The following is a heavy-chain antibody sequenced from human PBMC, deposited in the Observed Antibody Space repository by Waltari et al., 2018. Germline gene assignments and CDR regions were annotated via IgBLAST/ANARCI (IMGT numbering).Heavy chain of an antibody. J-gene: IGHJ4*02. CDR1: GYMFTADF. CDR2: INPYTGAT. CDR3: ARDGSYCGGHCARFDY. V-gene: IGHV1-2*02. Sequence: QVQLVQSGTEVKKPGASVKVSCKASGYMFTADFMHWVRQAPGEGLEWMGWINPYTGATNYAQKFQGRFTMTRDMSLSTAYLELSGLRSDDSAFYYCARDGSYCGGHCARFDYWGQGSLVTVSS. D-gene: IGHD2-21*02.